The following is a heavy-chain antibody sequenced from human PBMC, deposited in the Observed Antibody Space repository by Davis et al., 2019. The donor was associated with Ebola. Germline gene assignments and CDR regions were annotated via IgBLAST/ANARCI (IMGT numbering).Heavy chain of an antibody. Sequence: ASVKVSCKASGYTFTGYYMHWVRQAPGQGLEWMGWINPNSGGTNYAQKFQGRVTMTRDTSISTAYMELSRLRSDDTAVYYCARVPLYYYDSSTTPYFDYWGQGTLVTVSS. CDR2: INPNSGGT. J-gene: IGHJ4*02. CDR3: ARVPLYYYDSSTTPYFDY. D-gene: IGHD3-22*01. V-gene: IGHV1-2*02. CDR1: GYTFTGYY.